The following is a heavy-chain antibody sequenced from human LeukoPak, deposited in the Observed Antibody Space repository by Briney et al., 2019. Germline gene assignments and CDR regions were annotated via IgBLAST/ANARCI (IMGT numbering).Heavy chain of an antibody. J-gene: IGHJ4*02. Sequence: SETLSLTCAVSGGSISSSSTNCWTWVRQPPGKGLEWIGEIYHSGATNYNPSLKSRVTMLLDKSKNQFSLKLNSVTAADTAVYYCARNGGNSDYDYWGQGTLVTVPA. V-gene: IGHV4-4*02. CDR3: ARNGGNSDYDY. CDR1: GGSISSSSTNC. CDR2: IYHSGAT. D-gene: IGHD4-23*01.